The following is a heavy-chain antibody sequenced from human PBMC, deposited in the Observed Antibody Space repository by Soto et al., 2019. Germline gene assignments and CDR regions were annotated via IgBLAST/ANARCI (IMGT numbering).Heavy chain of an antibody. Sequence: QVQLVESGGDVVQPGRSLRLSCAASGFTFSFYAVHWVHQAPGKGLEWVAVISYNGRNKHYVDSVKGRFTISRDNSQDTLYLQMDSLRPDDTAVYYCARQAKIGDRSQFYFDSWGQGTLVTVSS. CDR3: ARQAKIGDRSQFYFDS. CDR1: GFTFSFYA. D-gene: IGHD3-16*01. J-gene: IGHJ4*02. V-gene: IGHV3-30*04. CDR2: ISYNGRNK.